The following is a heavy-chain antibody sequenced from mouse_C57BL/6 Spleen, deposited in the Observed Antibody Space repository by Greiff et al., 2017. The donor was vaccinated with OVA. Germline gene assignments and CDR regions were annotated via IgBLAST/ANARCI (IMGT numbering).Heavy chain of an antibody. D-gene: IGHD1-1*01. CDR3: ARGWLVTTVVAEAMDY. Sequence: QVQLKQPGAELVKPGASVKLSCKASGYTFTSYWMHWVKQRPGRGLEWIGRIDPNSGGTKYNEKFKSKATLTVDKPSSTAYMQLSSLTSEDSAVYYCARGWLVTTVVAEAMDYWGQGTSVTVSS. CDR2: IDPNSGGT. CDR1: GYTFTSYW. J-gene: IGHJ4*01. V-gene: IGHV1-72*01.